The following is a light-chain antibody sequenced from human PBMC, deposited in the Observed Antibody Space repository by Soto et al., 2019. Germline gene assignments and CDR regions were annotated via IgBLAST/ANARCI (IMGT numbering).Light chain of an antibody. CDR3: QQYVGSPPIT. CDR1: QSVSSNY. V-gene: IGKV3-20*01. CDR2: AAS. J-gene: IGKJ4*01. Sequence: EIVLTQSPGTLSLSPGERATLSCMASQSVSSNYLGWYQQKPGQAPRLLIYAASSRATGIPDRFSGSGSGTDFTLTISRLEPEDFAVYYCQQYVGSPPITFGGGTKVDIK.